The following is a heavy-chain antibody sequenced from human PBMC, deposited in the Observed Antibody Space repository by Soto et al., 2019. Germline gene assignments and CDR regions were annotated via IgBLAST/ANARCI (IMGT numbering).Heavy chain of an antibody. CDR3: AKDLTRVVAPNWYFDL. J-gene: IGHJ2*01. CDR1: GFTFSSYA. Sequence: GGSLRLSCAASGFTFSSYAMSWVRQAPGKGLEWVSAISGSGGSTYYADSVKGRFTISRDNSKNTLYLQMNSLRAEDTAVYYSAKDLTRVVAPNWYFDLWGRGTLVTVSS. CDR2: ISGSGGST. V-gene: IGHV3-23*01. D-gene: IGHD2-15*01.